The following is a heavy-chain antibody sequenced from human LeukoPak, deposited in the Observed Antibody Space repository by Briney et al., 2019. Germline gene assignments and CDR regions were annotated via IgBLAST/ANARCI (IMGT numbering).Heavy chain of an antibody. CDR3: ARDRDGEQLSY. D-gene: IGHD3-10*01. CDR1: GGSVSSGSYY. V-gene: IGHV4-61*01. J-gene: IGHJ4*02. CDR2: IYCSGST. Sequence: SETLSLTCTVSGGSVSSGSYYWSSIRQPPGKGLEWIGYIYCSGSTNYNPSLKSRVTISVDTSKNQFSLKLSSVTAADTAVYYCARDRDGEQLSYWGQGTLVTVSS.